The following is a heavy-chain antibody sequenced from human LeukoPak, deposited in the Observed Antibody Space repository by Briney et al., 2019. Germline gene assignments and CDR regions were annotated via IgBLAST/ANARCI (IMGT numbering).Heavy chain of an antibody. CDR2: INPNSGGT. CDR1: GYTFTGYY. D-gene: IGHD2-21*02. Sequence: ASVKVSCKASGYTFTGYYMHWVRQAPGQGLEWMGRINPNSGGTNYAQKFQGRVTMTRDTSISTAYMELGRLRSDDTAVYYWAREGHIVVVTARWFDPWGQGTLVTVSS. J-gene: IGHJ5*02. CDR3: AREGHIVVVTARWFDP. V-gene: IGHV1-2*06.